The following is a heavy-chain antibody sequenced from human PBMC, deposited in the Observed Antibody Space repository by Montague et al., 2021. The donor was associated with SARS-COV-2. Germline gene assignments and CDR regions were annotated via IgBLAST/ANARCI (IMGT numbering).Heavy chain of an antibody. V-gene: IGHV3-30-3*01. D-gene: IGHD3-10*01. CDR1: GFTFSSYA. CDR3: ARDREITMVRGAPLYGMDV. Sequence: SLRLSCAASGFTFSSYAMHWVRQAPGKGLEWVAVISYDGSNKYYADSVKGRFTISRDNSKNTLYLQMNSLRAEDTAVYYCARDREITMVRGAPLYGMDVWGHGTPVTVSS. CDR2: ISYDGSNK. J-gene: IGHJ6*02.